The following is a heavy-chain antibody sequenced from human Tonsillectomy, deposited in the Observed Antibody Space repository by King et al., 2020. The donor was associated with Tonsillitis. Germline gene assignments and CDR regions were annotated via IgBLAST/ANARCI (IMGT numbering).Heavy chain of an antibody. J-gene: IGHJ4*02. CDR1: GGSINSGGNY. D-gene: IGHD3-10*01. CDR3: ARENMMVRGVGFDY. Sequence: QLQESGPALVKPSQTLSLTCTVSGGSINSGGNYWSWIRQRPGEGLEWIGCIYYSGSTYYSPSLQSRVTISVDTSKSQFSLKLSSVTAADTAVYYCARENMMVRGVGFDYWGQGTLVTVSS. CDR2: IYYSGST. V-gene: IGHV4-31*03.